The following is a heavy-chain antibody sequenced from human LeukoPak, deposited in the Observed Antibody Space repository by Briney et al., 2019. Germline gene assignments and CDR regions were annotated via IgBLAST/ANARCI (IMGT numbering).Heavy chain of an antibody. V-gene: IGHV1-69*13. Sequence: SVKVSCKASGGTFSSYAISWVRQAPGQGLEWMGGIIPIFGTANYAQKFQGRVTITADESTSTAYMELSSLRSEDTAVYYCAMAEGYCSSTSCSTADAFDIWGQGTMVTVAS. CDR1: GGTFSSYA. CDR2: IIPIFGTA. J-gene: IGHJ3*02. D-gene: IGHD2-2*02. CDR3: AMAEGYCSSTSCSTADAFDI.